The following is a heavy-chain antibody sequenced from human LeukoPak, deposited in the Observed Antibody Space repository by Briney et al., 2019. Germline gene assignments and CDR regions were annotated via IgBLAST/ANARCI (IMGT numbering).Heavy chain of an antibody. D-gene: IGHD1-1*01. V-gene: IGHV3-23*01. CDR2: ISGSGGST. Sequence: GGSLTLSCAASGFTFSTYVMSWVRQAPGKGLEWVSAISGSGGSTYYADSVKGRFTISRDNSKNTLYLQMTSLGADDTAVYYCAKGNWRYFDYWGQGTLVTVSS. CDR1: GFTFSTYV. CDR3: AKGNWRYFDY. J-gene: IGHJ4*02.